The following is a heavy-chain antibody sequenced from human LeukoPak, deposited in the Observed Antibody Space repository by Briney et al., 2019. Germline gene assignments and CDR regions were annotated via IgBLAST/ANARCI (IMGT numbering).Heavy chain of an antibody. CDR1: GFTFSSYA. J-gene: IGHJ4*02. D-gene: IGHD3-22*01. V-gene: IGHV3-30-3*01. CDR3: AREVDSSGYYLKGPFGY. Sequence: GGSLRLSCAASGFTFSSYAMHWVRQAPGKGLEWVAVISYDGGNKYYADSVKGRFTISRDNSKNTLHLQMNSLRAEDTAVYYCAREVDSSGYYLKGPFGYWGQGTLVTVSS. CDR2: ISYDGGNK.